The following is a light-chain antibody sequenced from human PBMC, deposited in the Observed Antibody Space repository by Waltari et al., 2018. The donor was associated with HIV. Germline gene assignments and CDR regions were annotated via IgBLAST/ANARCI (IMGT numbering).Light chain of an antibody. J-gene: IGLJ1*01. V-gene: IGLV3-19*01. Sequence: SSELTQDPAVSVALGQTIRITCQGDNLRNYFASWYQRRPGQAPLPVIYGACNRPSGIPDRFSGSSSGNTASLTITGAQAEDEADYFCNSRDYSGRRYVFGPGTRVSVL. CDR1: NLRNYF. CDR3: NSRDYSGRRYV. CDR2: GAC.